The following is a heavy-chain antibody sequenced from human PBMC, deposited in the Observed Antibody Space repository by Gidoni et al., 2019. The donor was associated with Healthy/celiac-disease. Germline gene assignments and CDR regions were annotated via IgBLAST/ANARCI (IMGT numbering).Heavy chain of an antibody. J-gene: IGHJ4*02. D-gene: IGHD2-15*01. V-gene: IGHV3-30*18. Sequence: QVQLVESGGGVVQPGRSLRLSCAASGFTFSSYGMHWVRQAPGKGLEWVAVISYDGSNKYYADSVKGRFTISRDNSKNTLYLQMNSLRAEDTAVYYCAKTLEVVPRWGQGTLVTVSS. CDR3: AKTLEVVPR. CDR1: GFTFSSYG. CDR2: ISYDGSNK.